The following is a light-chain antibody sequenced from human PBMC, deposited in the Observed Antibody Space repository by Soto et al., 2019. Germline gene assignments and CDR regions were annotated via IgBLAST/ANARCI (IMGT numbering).Light chain of an antibody. CDR2: ANN. CDR1: TSNIGAGYD. V-gene: IGLV1-40*01. CDR3: QSYDNSLRGWV. J-gene: IGLJ2*01. Sequence: QSVLTQPPSVSGAPGQRVTISCTGSTSNIGAGYDVHWYQQLPPTAPKLLIYANNNRPSGVPDRVSGSESGTSASLAITGLQAEDEADYYCQSYDNSLRGWVFGGGTKVTVL.